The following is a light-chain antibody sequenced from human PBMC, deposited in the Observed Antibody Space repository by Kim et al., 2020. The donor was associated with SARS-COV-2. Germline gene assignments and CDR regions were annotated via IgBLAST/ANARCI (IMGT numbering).Light chain of an antibody. Sequence: SVSPGQPASITCSGDKLGDKYACWYQQKPGQSPVLVIYQDSKRPSGIPERFSGSNSGNTATLTISGTQAMDEADYYCQAWDSSKAVFGGGTQLTVL. V-gene: IGLV3-1*01. J-gene: IGLJ2*01. CDR2: QDS. CDR3: QAWDSSKAV. CDR1: KLGDKY.